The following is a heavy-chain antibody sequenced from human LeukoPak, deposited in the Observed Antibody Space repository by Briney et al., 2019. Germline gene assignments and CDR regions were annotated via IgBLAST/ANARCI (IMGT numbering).Heavy chain of an antibody. Sequence: PSETLSLTCTVQGGSLSGAYWTWIRQPPGKGLEWIGEINHTGSTNYNPSFKSRVTMSADTPKNQFSLKLSSVTAADTAVYYCARARYYYDSSGYYPYFDYWGQGTLVTVSS. V-gene: IGHV4-34*01. CDR1: GGSLSGAY. D-gene: IGHD3-22*01. CDR3: ARARYYYDSSGYYPYFDY. CDR2: INHTGST. J-gene: IGHJ4*02.